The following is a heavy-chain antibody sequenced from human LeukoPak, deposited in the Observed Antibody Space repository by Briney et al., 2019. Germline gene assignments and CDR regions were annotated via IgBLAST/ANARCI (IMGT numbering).Heavy chain of an antibody. CDR3: ARDSGPGYSSSWYDY. CDR1: GFTFSSYS. J-gene: IGHJ4*02. CDR2: ISSSGSTI. Sequence: GGSLRLSCAASGFTFSSYSMNWVRQAPGKGLEWVSYISSSGSTIYYADSVKGRFTISRDSAKNSLYLQMNSLRAEDTAVYYCARDSGPGYSSSWYDYWGQGTLVTVSS. D-gene: IGHD6-13*01. V-gene: IGHV3-48*04.